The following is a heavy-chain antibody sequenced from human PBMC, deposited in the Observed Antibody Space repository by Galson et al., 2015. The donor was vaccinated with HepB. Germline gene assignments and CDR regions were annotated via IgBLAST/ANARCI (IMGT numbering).Heavy chain of an antibody. Sequence: TLSLTCSVSGASVNNGLYSWTWVRQPAGEGLEWIGRTYFSGTTDYNPSLKARVSISIETSKNKFSLRLTAVTAADTAVYYCARGAGWSPEGYWGQGILVAVSS. CDR2: TYFSGTT. V-gene: IGHV4-61*02. CDR1: GASVNNGLYS. J-gene: IGHJ4*02. D-gene: IGHD1-26*01. CDR3: ARGAGWSPEGY.